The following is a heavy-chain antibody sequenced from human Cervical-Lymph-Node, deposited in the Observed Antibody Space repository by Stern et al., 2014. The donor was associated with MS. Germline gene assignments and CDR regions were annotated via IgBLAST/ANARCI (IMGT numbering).Heavy chain of an antibody. CDR2: FNPDSGDT. D-gene: IGHD3-3*01. J-gene: IGHJ4*02. CDR1: GYSFTEYY. V-gene: IGHV1-2*06. CDR3: ARDLWSGYFGAY. Sequence: MQLVESGAEVKEPGASVKVSCESSGYSFTEYYMHWVRQAPGQGLEWMGRFNPDSGDTDIAQRFHGRVTMTRDTSLTTAYMELTSLTSDDTAVYYCARDLWSGYFGAYWGQGTVVTVSS.